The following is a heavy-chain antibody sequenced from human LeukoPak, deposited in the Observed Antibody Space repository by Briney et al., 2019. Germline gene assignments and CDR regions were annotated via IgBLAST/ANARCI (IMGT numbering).Heavy chain of an antibody. Sequence: PSETLSLTCAGSGGSISSGGYSWSWIRQPPGKGLEWIGYIYHSGSTYYNPSLKSRVTISVDRSKNQLSLKLSSVTAADTAVYYCARESPYYYDSSGYYEGGGFDYWGQGTLVTVSS. CDR3: ARESPYYYDSSGYYEGGGFDY. CDR2: IYHSGST. CDR1: GGSISSGGYS. J-gene: IGHJ4*02. D-gene: IGHD3-22*01. V-gene: IGHV4-30-2*01.